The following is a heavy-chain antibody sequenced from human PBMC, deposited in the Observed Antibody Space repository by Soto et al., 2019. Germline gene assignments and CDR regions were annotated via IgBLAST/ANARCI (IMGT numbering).Heavy chain of an antibody. D-gene: IGHD6-13*01. V-gene: IGHV4-59*01. CDR2: VSSTGST. CDR1: GASITQYY. Sequence: QVQLQESGPGLVKPSETLSLTCTVSGASITQYYWNWIRQSPGKGLEWIVSVSSTGSTVFNPSLTSRVTVSLDPSKNQFSLTLNSVTAADTAVYDCAGGGGSPDHNHAFDFWGQGTLVTVSS. CDR3: AGGGGSPDHNHAFDF. J-gene: IGHJ4*02.